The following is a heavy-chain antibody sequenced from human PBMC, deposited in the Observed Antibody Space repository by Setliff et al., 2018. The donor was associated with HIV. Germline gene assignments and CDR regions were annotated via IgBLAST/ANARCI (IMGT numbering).Heavy chain of an antibody. CDR2: IYASGGT. CDR1: GGSISNYY. Sequence: SETLSLTCSISGGSISNYYWVWIRQSPGKGLEWIGHIYASGGTKYNPSLESRVTMSVDTSRTQFSLKLRSVTAADTAVYYCARVGASGVPSTMDYYYYMDVWG. V-gene: IGHV4-4*07. J-gene: IGHJ6*03. CDR3: ARVGASGVPSTMDYYYYMDV. D-gene: IGHD3-10*01.